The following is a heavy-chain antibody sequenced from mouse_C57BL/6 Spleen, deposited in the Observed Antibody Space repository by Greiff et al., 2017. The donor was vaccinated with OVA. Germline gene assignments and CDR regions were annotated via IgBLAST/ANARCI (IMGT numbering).Heavy chain of an antibody. J-gene: IGHJ4*01. CDR2: IRNKANGYTT. V-gene: IGHV7-3*01. D-gene: IGHD3-3*01. CDR1: GFTFTDYY. CDR3: ARWGTSYAMDY. Sequence: EVNVVESGGGLVQPGGSLSLSCAASGFTFTDYYMSWVRQPPGKALEWLGFIRNKANGYTTEYSASVKGRFTISRDNSQSILYLQMNALRAEDSATYYCARWGTSYAMDYWGQGTSVTVSS.